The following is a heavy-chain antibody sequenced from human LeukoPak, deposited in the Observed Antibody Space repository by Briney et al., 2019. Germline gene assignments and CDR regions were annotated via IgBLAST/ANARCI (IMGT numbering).Heavy chain of an antibody. V-gene: IGHV1-18*01. CDR1: GYSFMSSA. Sequence: ASVKVSCKASGYSFMSSAISWVRQAPGQGLEWMGWITIYNGDTHYAQNLQGRVTMTADISTNTAYMELASLRSNDTAVYYCARSASLLNAFDIWAKGHWSPSLQ. D-gene: IGHD2-21*01. CDR3: ARSASLLNAFDI. CDR2: ITIYNGDT. J-gene: IGHJ3*02.